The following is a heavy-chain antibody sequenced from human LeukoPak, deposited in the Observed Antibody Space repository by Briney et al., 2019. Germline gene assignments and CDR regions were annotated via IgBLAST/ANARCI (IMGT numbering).Heavy chain of an antibody. J-gene: IGHJ4*02. V-gene: IGHV4-30-2*01. CDR2: IYHSGST. D-gene: IGHD1-1*01. Sequence: SETLSLTCAVSGGSISSGGYSWSWIRQPPGKGLEWIVYIYHSGSTYYNPSLKSRVSISVDRSKNQFSLKLSSVTAADTAVYYCARYNWNDVQALFDYWGQGTLVTVSS. CDR3: ARYNWNDVQALFDY. CDR1: GGSISSGGYS.